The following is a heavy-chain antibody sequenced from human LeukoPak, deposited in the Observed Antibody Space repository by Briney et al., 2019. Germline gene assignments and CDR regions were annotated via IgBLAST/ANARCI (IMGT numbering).Heavy chain of an antibody. CDR3: AKVFMGGGGSYPKLDAFDI. J-gene: IGHJ3*02. CDR2: IRYDGSNK. CDR1: GFTFSSYG. V-gene: IGHV3-30*02. Sequence: PGGSLRLSCAASGFTFSSYGMHWVRQAPGKGLEWVAFIRYDGSNKYYADSVKGRFTISRDNSKNTLYLQMNSLRAEDTAVYYCAKVFMGGGGSYPKLDAFDIWGQGTMVTVSS. D-gene: IGHD1-26*01.